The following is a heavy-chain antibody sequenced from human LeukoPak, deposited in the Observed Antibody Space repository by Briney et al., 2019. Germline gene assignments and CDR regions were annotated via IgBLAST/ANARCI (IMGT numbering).Heavy chain of an antibody. D-gene: IGHD3-22*01. J-gene: IGHJ3*02. CDR3: ARGLFLSGYLDAFDI. V-gene: IGHV3-53*01. CDR1: GFTVSSNY. Sequence: GGSLRLSCAASGFTVSSNYMSWVRQAPGKGLEWVSVIYSGGSTYYADSVKGRFTISRDNSKNTRYLQMNSLRAEDMAVYYCARGLFLSGYLDAFDIWGQGTVVTVSS. CDR2: IYSGGST.